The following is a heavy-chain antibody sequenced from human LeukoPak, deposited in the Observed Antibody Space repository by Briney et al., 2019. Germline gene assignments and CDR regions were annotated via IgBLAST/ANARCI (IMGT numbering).Heavy chain of an antibody. J-gene: IGHJ4*02. Sequence: SVKVSCKASGGTFSSYAISWVRQAPGQGLEWMGRIIPILGIANYAQKFQGRVTITADKSTSTAYMELSSLRSEDTAVYYCARDLTGSNNWNDRSAVWGQGTLVTVSS. D-gene: IGHD1-20*01. V-gene: IGHV1-69*04. CDR3: ARDLTGSNNWNDRSAV. CDR1: GGTFSSYA. CDR2: IIPILGIA.